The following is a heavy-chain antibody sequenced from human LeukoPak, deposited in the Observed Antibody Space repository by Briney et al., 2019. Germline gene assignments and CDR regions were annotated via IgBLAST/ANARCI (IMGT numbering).Heavy chain of an antibody. CDR3: ARDSTYYYDSGSSGPHYFDN. CDR1: GFTFSKYA. Sequence: GGSLRLSCAASGFTFSKYAMHWVRQAPGKGLEWVSLISSGGTYEYYADSVKGRFTISRDNSKNTLYLQLNSLRAEDTAVYYCARDSTYYYDSGSSGPHYFDNWGQGTLVTVSS. D-gene: IGHD3-10*01. V-gene: IGHV3-30*01. J-gene: IGHJ4*02. CDR2: ISSGGTYE.